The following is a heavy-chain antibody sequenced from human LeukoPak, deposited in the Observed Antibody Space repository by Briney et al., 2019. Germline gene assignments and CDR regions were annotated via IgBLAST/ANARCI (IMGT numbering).Heavy chain of an antibody. CDR1: GGSISSGGYY. Sequence: SQTLSLTCTVSGGSISSGGYYWSWIRQHPGKGLEWIGYIYYRGSTYYNPSLKSRVTISVDTSKNQFSLELSSVTAADTAVYYCASLRGGSSWYVDYWGQGTLVTVSS. D-gene: IGHD6-13*01. V-gene: IGHV4-31*03. CDR2: IYYRGST. CDR3: ASLRGGSSWYVDY. J-gene: IGHJ4*02.